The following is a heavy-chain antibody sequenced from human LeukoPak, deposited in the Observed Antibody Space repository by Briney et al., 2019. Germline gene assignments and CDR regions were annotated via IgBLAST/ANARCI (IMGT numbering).Heavy chain of an antibody. D-gene: IGHD6-13*01. Sequence: TGGSLRLSCAASGFTFSSYWMSWVRQAPGKGLEWVANIKQDGSEKYYVDSVKGRFTISRDNAKNSLYLQMNSLRAEDMALYYCAKAARRGIAAQPFDYWGQGTLVTVSS. CDR1: GFTFSSYW. CDR3: AKAARRGIAAQPFDY. CDR2: IKQDGSEK. J-gene: IGHJ4*02. V-gene: IGHV3-7*03.